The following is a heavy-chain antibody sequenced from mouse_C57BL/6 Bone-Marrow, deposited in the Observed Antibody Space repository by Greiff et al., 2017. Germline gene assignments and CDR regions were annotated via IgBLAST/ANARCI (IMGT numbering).Heavy chain of an antibody. CDR1: GFSLSTFGMG. D-gene: IGHD1-2*01. J-gene: IGHJ3*01. Sequence: LQQSGPGILQPSQTLSLTCSFSGFSLSTFGMGVGWIRQPSGKGLEWLAHIWWDDDKYYNPALKSRLTISKDTSKTQVFLKIANVDTSDTATYYCARIDTPYGPWFAYWGQGTLVTVAA. V-gene: IGHV8-8*01. CDR3: ARIDTPYGPWFAY. CDR2: IWWDDDK.